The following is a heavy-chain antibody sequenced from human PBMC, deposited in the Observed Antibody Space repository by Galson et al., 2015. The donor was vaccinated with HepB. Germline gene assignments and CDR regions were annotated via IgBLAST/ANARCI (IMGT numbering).Heavy chain of an antibody. D-gene: IGHD1-14*01. CDR1: GFTFSSHA. CDR3: ANRKMKNAHNWFDP. V-gene: IGHV3-23*01. J-gene: IGHJ5*02. CDR2: ISGSGGST. Sequence: SLRLSCAASGFTFSSHAMSWVRQAPGKGLEWVSAISGSGGSTYYADSVKGRFTISRDNSKNTLYLQMNSLRAEDTAVYYCANRKMKNAHNWFDPWGQGTLVTVSS.